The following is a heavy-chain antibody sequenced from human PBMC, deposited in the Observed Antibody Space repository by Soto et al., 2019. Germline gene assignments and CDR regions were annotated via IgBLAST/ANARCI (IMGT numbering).Heavy chain of an antibody. V-gene: IGHV1-69*13. CDR3: ARNTYHPKYCSSTSCYTGWFDP. CDR1: GGTFSSYA. CDR2: IIPIFGTA. J-gene: IGHJ5*02. Sequence: GASVKVSCKASGGTFSSYAISWVRQAPGQGLEWMGGIIPIFGTANYAQKFQGRVTITADESTSTAYMELSSLRSEDTAVYYCARNTYHPKYCSSTSCYTGWFDPWGQGTLVTVSS. D-gene: IGHD2-2*02.